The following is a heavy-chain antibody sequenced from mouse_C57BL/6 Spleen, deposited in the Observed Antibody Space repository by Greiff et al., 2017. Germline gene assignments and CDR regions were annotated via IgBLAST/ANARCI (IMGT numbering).Heavy chain of an antibody. CDR1: GYTFTSYW. D-gene: IGHD1-1*01. V-gene: IGHV1-5*01. Sequence: VQLQQSGTVLARPGASVKMSCKTSGYTFTSYWMHWVKQRPGQGLEWIGAIYPGNSDTSYNQKFKGKAKLTAVTSASTAYMELSSLTNEDSAVYYCTRLTTTVVEVFGYWGQGTTLTVSS. J-gene: IGHJ2*01. CDR2: IYPGNSDT. CDR3: TRLTTTVVEVFGY.